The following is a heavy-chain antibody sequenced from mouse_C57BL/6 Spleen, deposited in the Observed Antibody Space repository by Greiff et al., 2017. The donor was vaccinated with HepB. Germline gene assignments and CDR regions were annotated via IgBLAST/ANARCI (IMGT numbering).Heavy chain of an antibody. J-gene: IGHJ3*01. D-gene: IGHD2-13*01. V-gene: IGHV1-69*01. CDR2: IDPSDSYT. CDR1: GYTFTSYW. Sequence: QVQLKQPGAELVMPGASVKLSCKASGYTFTSYWMHWVKQRPGQGLEWIGEIDPSDSYTNYNQKFKGKATLTVDKSSSTAYMQLSSLTSEDSAVYYCARHGDGWFAYWGQGTLVTVSA. CDR3: ARHGDGWFAY.